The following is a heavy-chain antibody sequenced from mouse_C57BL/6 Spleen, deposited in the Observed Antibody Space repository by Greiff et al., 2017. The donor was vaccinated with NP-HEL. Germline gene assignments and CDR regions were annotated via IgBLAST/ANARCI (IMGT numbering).Heavy chain of an antibody. J-gene: IGHJ2*01. CDR2: IDPEDGDT. CDR3: TTWDYYGSSSYFDY. Sequence: EVQLQQSGAELVRPGASVKLSCTASGFNITDYYMHWVKQRPEQGLEWIGRIDPEDGDTEYAPKFPGKATMTADTYSNTAYLQLSSLTSEDTAVYYCTTWDYYGSSSYFDYWGQGTTLTVAS. V-gene: IGHV14-1*01. CDR1: GFNITDYY. D-gene: IGHD1-1*01.